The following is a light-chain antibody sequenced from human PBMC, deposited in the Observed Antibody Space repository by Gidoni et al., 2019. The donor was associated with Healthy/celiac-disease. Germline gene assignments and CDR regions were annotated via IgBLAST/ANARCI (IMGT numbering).Light chain of an antibody. V-gene: IGKV3-15*01. CDR3: QQYNVWPPLT. CDR1: QRISSN. Sequence: EIVLTQSPATLSVSPGERATLSCRASQRISSNLAWYQQKPGQAPRLLIYGASTTATGVPARFSGSVSGTEFTLTISSLQSEDSAIYYCQQYNVWPPLTFGGGTKVEIK. CDR2: GAS. J-gene: IGKJ4*01.